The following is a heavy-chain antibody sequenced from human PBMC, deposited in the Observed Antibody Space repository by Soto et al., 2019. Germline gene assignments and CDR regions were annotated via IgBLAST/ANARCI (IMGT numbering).Heavy chain of an antibody. Sequence: ASVKVSCKASGGTFSSYTISWVRQAPGQGLEWMGRIIPILGIANYAQKLQGRVTMTTDTSTSTAYMELRSLRSDDTAVYYCARDSQYYDFWSGYTQFDYWGQGTLVTVSS. D-gene: IGHD3-3*01. V-gene: IGHV1-69*04. CDR1: GGTFSSYT. J-gene: IGHJ4*02. CDR2: IIPILGIA. CDR3: ARDSQYYDFWSGYTQFDY.